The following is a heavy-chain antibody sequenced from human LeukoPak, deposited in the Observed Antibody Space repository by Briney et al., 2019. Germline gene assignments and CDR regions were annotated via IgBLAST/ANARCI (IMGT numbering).Heavy chain of an antibody. CDR3: ASILGGTRARGFDL. CDR2: ITSSGGTI. Sequence: PGGSLRLSCAASGFTFSNYEMNWARQAPGKGLEWLSYITSSGGTIYYADSVKGRFTISRDNAKSSLDLQMNSLRGEDTAVYYCASILGGTRARGFDLWGQGTLVTVSS. D-gene: IGHD1-26*01. J-gene: IGHJ4*02. V-gene: IGHV3-48*03. CDR1: GFTFSNYE.